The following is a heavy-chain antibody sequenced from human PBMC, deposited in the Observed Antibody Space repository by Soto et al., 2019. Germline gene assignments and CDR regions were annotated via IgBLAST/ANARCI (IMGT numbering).Heavy chain of an antibody. J-gene: IGHJ4*02. CDR1: GYTFTGYY. D-gene: IGHD1-26*01. V-gene: IGHV1-2*02. CDR3: ARDPVSVLYSGSSHFDY. CDR2: INPNSGDT. Sequence: ASVKVSCKASGYTFTGYYVHWVRQAPGQGLEWMGWINPNSGDTYLAQRFQGRVTMNRDTSIGTAYMELRSLRSDDTAVYYCARDPVSVLYSGSSHFDYWGQGTLVTVSS.